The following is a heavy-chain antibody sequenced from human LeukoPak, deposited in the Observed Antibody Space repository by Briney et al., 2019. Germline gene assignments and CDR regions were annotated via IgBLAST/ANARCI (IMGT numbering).Heavy chain of an antibody. CDR3: ARDQDHLAAADGDAFDI. Sequence: GGSLRLSCAASGFTFTNYAMSWVRQAPGKGLEWVSSINPSSGNTYYADSVKGRFTISGDNSKNTLYLQMNSLRAEDTAVYYCARDQDHLAAADGDAFDIWGQGTMVTVSS. CDR1: GFTFTNYA. D-gene: IGHD6-13*01. J-gene: IGHJ3*02. CDR2: INPSSGNT. V-gene: IGHV3-23*01.